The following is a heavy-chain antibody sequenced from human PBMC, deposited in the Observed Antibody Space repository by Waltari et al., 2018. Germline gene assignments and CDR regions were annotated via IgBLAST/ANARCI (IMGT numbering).Heavy chain of an antibody. CDR3: ARLRSNMTPFDP. CDR2: IYYSGST. CDR1: GGSISSSSSY. V-gene: IGHV4-39*01. Sequence: QLQLQGAGPGQVNPSETLSLTCTVSGGSISSSSSYWGWIRQRPGKGLEWVGSIYYSGSTYYKPSLKSRLSISVDTPKNQFSLKLGSVTAADAAIYYCARLRSNMTPFDPWGQGTLVTVSS. D-gene: IGHD2-8*01. J-gene: IGHJ5*02.